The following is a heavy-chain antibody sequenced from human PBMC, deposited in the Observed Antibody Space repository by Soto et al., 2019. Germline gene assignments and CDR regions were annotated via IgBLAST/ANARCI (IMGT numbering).Heavy chain of an antibody. V-gene: IGHV3-23*01. CDR2: ISGSVGST. Sequence: GGSLSLSCAASGFTFSSYAMSWVRQAPGKGLEWVSAISGSVGSTYYADSVKGRFTISRDNSKNTLYLQMNSLRAEDTAVYYCAKDPTSVNSHYYYYGMDVWGQGTRVTVSS. CDR1: GFTFSSYA. CDR3: AKDPTSVNSHYYYYGMDV. D-gene: IGHD4-17*01. J-gene: IGHJ6*02.